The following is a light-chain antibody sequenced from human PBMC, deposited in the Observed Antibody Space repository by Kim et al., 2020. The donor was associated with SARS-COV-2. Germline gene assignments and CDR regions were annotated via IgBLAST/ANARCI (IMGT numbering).Light chain of an antibody. V-gene: IGKV3-11*01. Sequence: LSPGERAPLPCRASQIVSGALDWDPQKPGQAPRRPTYDASNRATRIPARFSGSVSGTEFTLSTTRLEPEDFAVYYCQQRSKWPRTFGEGTKVDIK. CDR2: DAS. CDR3: QQRSKWPRT. J-gene: IGKJ1*01. CDR1: QIVSGA.